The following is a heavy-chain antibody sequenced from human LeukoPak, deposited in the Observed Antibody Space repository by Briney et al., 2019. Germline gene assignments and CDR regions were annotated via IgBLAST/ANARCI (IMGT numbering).Heavy chain of an antibody. CDR1: GFTFRDAA. J-gene: IGHJ5*02. V-gene: IGHV3-23*01. D-gene: IGHD1-26*01. Sequence: PGGSPRLSCAASGFTFRDAAMTWVCQAPGKGLEWVSLISSSGANAYYADSVKGRFTISRDNSKNTLYLQMNNLRGEDTAEYYCAKDMELASWGQGTLVTVSS. CDR3: AKDMELAS. CDR2: ISSSGANA.